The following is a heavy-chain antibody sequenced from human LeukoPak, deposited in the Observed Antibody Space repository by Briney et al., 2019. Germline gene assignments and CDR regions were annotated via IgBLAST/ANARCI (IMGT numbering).Heavy chain of an antibody. CDR2: IYYSGST. V-gene: IGHV4-59*08. Sequence: SETLSLTCAVSGGSISSYYWSWIRQPPGKGVEWIGYIYYSGSTNYNPSLKSRVTISIDTSKNQFSLKLSSVTAADTAVYFCARPSAGGYSYGYSAFDIWGQGTMVTVSS. CDR1: GGSISSYY. J-gene: IGHJ3*02. CDR3: ARPSAGGYSYGYSAFDI. D-gene: IGHD5-18*01.